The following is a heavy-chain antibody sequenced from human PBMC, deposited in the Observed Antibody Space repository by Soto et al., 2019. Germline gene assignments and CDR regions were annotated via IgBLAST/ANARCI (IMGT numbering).Heavy chain of an antibody. CDR3: ARENCSGGSCYSSWFDP. V-gene: IGHV1-69*08. D-gene: IGHD2-15*01. CDR1: GGTFSSYT. CDR2: IIPILGIA. Sequence: QVQLVQSGAEVKKPGSSVKVSCKASGGTFSSYTISWVRQAPGQGLEWMGRIIPILGIANYAQKFQGRVTITADKSTSTAYMELSSLRSEDTAVYYCARENCSGGSCYSSWFDPWGQGTLVTVSS. J-gene: IGHJ5*02.